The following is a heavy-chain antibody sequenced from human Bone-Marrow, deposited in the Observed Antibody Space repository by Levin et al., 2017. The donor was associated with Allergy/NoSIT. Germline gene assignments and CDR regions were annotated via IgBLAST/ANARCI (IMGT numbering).Heavy chain of an antibody. Sequence: SETLSLTCTVSGGSISRSPYYWVWIRQLPGKGLEWIGYVSYSGITFYNQSLKSRIAISADTSKNLFSLNLSSVTAADTAVYYCARGITVFGVVLAVNDAFDIWGQGTMVTVSS. CDR1: GGSISRSPYY. V-gene: IGHV4-31*03. J-gene: IGHJ3*02. CDR2: VSYSGIT. CDR3: ARGITVFGVVLAVNDAFDI. D-gene: IGHD3-3*01.